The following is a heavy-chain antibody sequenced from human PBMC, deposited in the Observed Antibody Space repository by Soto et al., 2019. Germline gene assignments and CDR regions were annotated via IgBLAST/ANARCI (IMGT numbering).Heavy chain of an antibody. CDR2: INPFDGSR. D-gene: IGHD3-10*01. J-gene: IGHJ4*02. CDR3: SRVDPGETSPFDH. CDR1: GCTFSSYT. Sequence: ASVKVSCKASGCTFSSYTISWVRQAPGQGLEWMGWINPFDGSRMFAQSFQGRVTMTRDTSTSTVYMEVSSLRSEDTAVYYCSRVDPGETSPFDHWGQGTLVTVS. V-gene: IGHV1-46*03.